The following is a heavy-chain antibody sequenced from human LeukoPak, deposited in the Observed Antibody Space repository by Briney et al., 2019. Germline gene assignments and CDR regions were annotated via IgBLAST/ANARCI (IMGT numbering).Heavy chain of an antibody. CDR2: IHSSGRT. D-gene: IGHD2/OR15-2a*01. V-gene: IGHV4-4*09. J-gene: IGHJ5*02. Sequence: SETLSLTCTVSGGSISSYYWTWIRQPPGKGLEWIGYIHSSGRTNYNPSLKSQVTMSVDTSKNQFSLKVISVTAADTAVYYCARLSAGFNSSYWFDPWGQGTLVTVSS. CDR1: GGSISSYY. CDR3: ARLSAGFNSSYWFDP.